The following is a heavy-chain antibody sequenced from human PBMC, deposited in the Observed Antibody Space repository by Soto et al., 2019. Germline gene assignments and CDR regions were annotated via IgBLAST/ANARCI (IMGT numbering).Heavy chain of an antibody. CDR1: AGSISSYY. D-gene: IGHD1-26*01. CDR3: ARFIGANWFDP. Sequence: SETLSLTCTVSAGSISSYYWSWIRQPPRKALEWIGYMYYSGSTNYNPSLKSRVTIPVDTSKDQFSLKLSSVTAADTAVYYCARFIGANWFDPWGQGTLVTVSS. V-gene: IGHV4-59*01. J-gene: IGHJ5*02. CDR2: MYYSGST.